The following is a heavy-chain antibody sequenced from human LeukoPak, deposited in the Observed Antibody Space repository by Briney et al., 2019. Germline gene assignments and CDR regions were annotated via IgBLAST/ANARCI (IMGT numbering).Heavy chain of an antibody. CDR2: IYYSGST. CDR3: ARDLWYDSSQGDY. CDR1: GGSISSYY. V-gene: IGHV4-59*01. J-gene: IGHJ4*02. D-gene: IGHD3-22*01. Sequence: PSETLSLTCTVSGGSISSYYWSWIRQPPGKGLEWIGYIYYSGSTNYNPSLKSRVTISVDTSKNQFSLKLSSVTAADTAVYYCARDLWYDSSQGDYWGQGTLVTVSS.